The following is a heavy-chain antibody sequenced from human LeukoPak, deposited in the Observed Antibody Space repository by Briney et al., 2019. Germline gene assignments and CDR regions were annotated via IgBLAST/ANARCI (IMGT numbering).Heavy chain of an antibody. CDR1: GYTFTGYY. D-gene: IGHD3-16*02. J-gene: IGHJ3*02. V-gene: IGHV1-2*02. CDR2: INPDSGGT. Sequence: ASVKVSCKTSGYTFTGYYIQWVRQAPGQGLEWMGYINPDSGGTNYAQEFQGRVTMTRDTSISTAYMELNRLRSDDTAVYYCARGETITFGGVIVISTFDIWGQGTMVTVS. CDR3: ARGETITFGGVIVISTFDI.